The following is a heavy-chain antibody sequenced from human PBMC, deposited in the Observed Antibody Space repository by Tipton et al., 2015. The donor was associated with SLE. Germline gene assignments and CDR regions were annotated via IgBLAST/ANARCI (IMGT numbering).Heavy chain of an antibody. Sequence: TLSLTCTVSGDSISRYYWSWVRQPPGKGLEWIGEIYHSGSTNYNPSLKSRVTISVDKSKNQFSLKLSSVTAADTAVYYCSRMASTNALWGQGTLVSVSS. V-gene: IGHV4-59*01. CDR1: GDSISRYY. J-gene: IGHJ4*02. CDR2: IYHSGST. CDR3: SRMASTNAL. D-gene: IGHD5-24*01.